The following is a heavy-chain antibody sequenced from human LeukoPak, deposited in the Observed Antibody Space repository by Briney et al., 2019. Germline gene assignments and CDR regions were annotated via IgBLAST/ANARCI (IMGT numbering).Heavy chain of an antibody. CDR1: GSTFRTYA. V-gene: IGHV3-23*01. D-gene: IGHD3-10*01. CDR3: VKPPRLSIIRGEGMDV. Sequence: GGSLRLSCAGSGSTFRTYAMGWVRQAPGKGLEWVSSTNSGGDDTYYADSVKGRFTISRDNFKNTLYLQMNSLRAEDTAVYYCVKPPRLSIIRGEGMDVWGQGTTVTVSS. J-gene: IGHJ6*02. CDR2: TNSGGDDT.